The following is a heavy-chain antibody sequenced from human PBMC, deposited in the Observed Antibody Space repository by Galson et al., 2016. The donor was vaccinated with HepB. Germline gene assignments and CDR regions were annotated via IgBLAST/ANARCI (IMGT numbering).Heavy chain of an antibody. D-gene: IGHD3-22*01. CDR1: GFTFSSYA. Sequence: SLRLSCAVSGFTFSSYAMTWVRQAPGKGLEWVSSASGGGYGTYYADSVKGRFTISRDNSKNTLYLQMNSLRAEDSAIYYCAKHIYYYQTTDTEGGDYWGQGALVTVSS. CDR3: AKHIYYYQTTDTEGGDY. CDR2: ASGGGYGT. J-gene: IGHJ4*02. V-gene: IGHV3-23*01.